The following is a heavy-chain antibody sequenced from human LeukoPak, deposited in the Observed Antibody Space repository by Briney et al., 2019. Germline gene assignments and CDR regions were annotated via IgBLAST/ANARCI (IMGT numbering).Heavy chain of an antibody. CDR3: ARVGYSSGWYGLDY. CDR2: ISAYNGNT. D-gene: IGHD6-19*01. CDR1: GYTFTSYG. J-gene: IGHJ4*02. Sequence: ASVKVSCRASGYTFTSYGISWVRQAPGQGLEWMGWISAYNGNTNYAQKLQGRVTMTTDTSTSTAYMELRSLRSDDTAVYYCARVGYSSGWYGLDYWGQGTLVTVSS. V-gene: IGHV1-18*01.